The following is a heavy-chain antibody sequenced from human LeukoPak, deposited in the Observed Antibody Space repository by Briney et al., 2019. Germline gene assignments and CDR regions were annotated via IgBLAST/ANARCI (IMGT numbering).Heavy chain of an antibody. Sequence: GGSLRLSCAASGFTFSSYSMNWVRQAPGKGLEWVSSISSSSSYIYYADSVKGRFTISKDNAKNSLYLQMNSLRAEDTAVYYCARTADSSGYFHWFDPLGQGTLVAVSS. CDR3: ARTADSSGYFHWFDP. J-gene: IGHJ5*02. V-gene: IGHV3-21*01. D-gene: IGHD3-22*01. CDR2: ISSSSSYI. CDR1: GFTFSSYS.